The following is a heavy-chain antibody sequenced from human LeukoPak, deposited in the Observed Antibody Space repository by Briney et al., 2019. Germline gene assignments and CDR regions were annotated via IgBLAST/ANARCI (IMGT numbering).Heavy chain of an antibody. D-gene: IGHD3-3*01. CDR1: GGSFSGYY. J-gene: IGHJ4*02. CDR2: INHSGST. Sequence: PSETLSLTCAVYGGSFSGYYWSWIRQPPGKGLEWIGEINHSGSTNYNPSLKSRVTISVDTSKNQFSLKLSSVTAADTAVYYCARAGTSVLRFLEWSRGGYFDYWGQGTLVTVSS. V-gene: IGHV4-34*01. CDR3: ARAGTSVLRFLEWSRGGYFDY.